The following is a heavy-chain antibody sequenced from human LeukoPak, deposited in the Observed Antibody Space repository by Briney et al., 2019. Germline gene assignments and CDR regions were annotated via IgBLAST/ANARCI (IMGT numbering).Heavy chain of an antibody. D-gene: IGHD4-23*01. CDR3: ARDFYGGNSPHRSGETDAFDI. CDR1: GFTVSSNY. Sequence: PGGSLRLSCAASGFTVSSNYMSWVRQAPGKGLEWVSVIYSGGSTYYADSVKGRFTISRDNSKNTLYLQMNSLRAEDTAVYYCARDFYGGNSPHRSGETDAFDIWGQGTMVTVSS. V-gene: IGHV3-66*01. CDR2: IYSGGST. J-gene: IGHJ3*02.